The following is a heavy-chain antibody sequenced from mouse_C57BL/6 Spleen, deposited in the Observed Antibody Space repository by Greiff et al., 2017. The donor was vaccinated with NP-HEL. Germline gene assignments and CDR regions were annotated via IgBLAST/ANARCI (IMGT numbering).Heavy chain of an antibody. D-gene: IGHD1-1*01. CDR2: ISNGGGST. J-gene: IGHJ2*01. V-gene: IGHV5-12*01. CDR1: GFTFSDYY. CDR3: ARHYYGSRGGYFDY. Sequence: EVKLVESGGGLVQPGGSLKLSCAASGFTFSDYYMYWVRQTPEKRLEWVAYISNGGGSTYYPDTVKGRFTISRDNAKNTLYLQMSRLKSEDTAMYYCARHYYGSRGGYFDYWGQGTTLTVSS.